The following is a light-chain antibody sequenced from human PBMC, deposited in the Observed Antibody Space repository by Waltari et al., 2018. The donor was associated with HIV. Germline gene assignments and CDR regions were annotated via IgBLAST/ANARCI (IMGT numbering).Light chain of an antibody. CDR2: GAS. Sequence: DIQVTQSPSSVSASVGDRITITCQSSLAMNQYLNWYQHKPGKAPKLLIYGASHLERGVPSRFSGRASGTVFTLTISSLQPEDIATYFCQQSDNVPPYTFGQGTKLEIK. V-gene: IGKV1-33*01. CDR3: QQSDNVPPYT. J-gene: IGKJ2*01. CDR1: LAMNQY.